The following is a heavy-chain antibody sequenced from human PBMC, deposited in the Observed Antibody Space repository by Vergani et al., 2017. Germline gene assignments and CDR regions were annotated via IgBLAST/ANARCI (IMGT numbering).Heavy chain of an antibody. CDR2: ISSSSSYI. Sequence: EVQLVESGGGLVKPGGSLRLSCAASGFTFSSYSMNWVRQAPGKGLEWVSSISSSSSYIYYADSVKGRFTISRDNAKNSLYLQMNSLRAEDTAVYYCARDLEGGXDFWSGYLNNWFDPWGQGTLVTVSS. V-gene: IGHV3-21*01. CDR3: ARDLEGGXDFWSGYLNNWFDP. J-gene: IGHJ5*02. CDR1: GFTFSSYS. D-gene: IGHD3-3*01.